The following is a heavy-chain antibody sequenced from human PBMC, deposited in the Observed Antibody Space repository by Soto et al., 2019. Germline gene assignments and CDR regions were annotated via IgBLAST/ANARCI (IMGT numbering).Heavy chain of an antibody. CDR1: GFSFSSYS. J-gene: IGHJ6*02. Sequence: EVQLVESGGGLVQPGGSMRLSCEASGFSFSSYSLNWVRQAPGKGLEWVSFISGRGTTTYYADTVKGRFTVSIDNAKNSLYLEVNSLRGEDTAVYYCARLGYCSSATCKYYFYYSGMDVLGQGTTVTVSS. V-gene: IGHV3-48*01. D-gene: IGHD2-2*01. CDR2: ISGRGTTT. CDR3: ARLGYCSSATCKYYFYYSGMDV.